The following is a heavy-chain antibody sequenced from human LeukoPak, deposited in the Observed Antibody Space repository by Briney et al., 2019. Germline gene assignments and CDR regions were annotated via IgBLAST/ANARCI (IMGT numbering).Heavy chain of an antibody. CDR2: ISSSSSYI. Sequence: GGSLRLSCAASGFTFSSYSMNWVSQAPGKGLEWVSSISSSSSYIYYADSVKGRFTISRDNAKNSLYLQMNSLRAEDTAVYYCARLWDLTLFDYWGQGSLVTVYS. CDR3: ARLWDLTLFDY. D-gene: IGHD1-26*01. CDR1: GFTFSSYS. V-gene: IGHV3-21*01. J-gene: IGHJ4*02.